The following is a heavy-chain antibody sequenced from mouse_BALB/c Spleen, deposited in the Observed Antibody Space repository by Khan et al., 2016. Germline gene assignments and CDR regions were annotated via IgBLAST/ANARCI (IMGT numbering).Heavy chain of an antibody. D-gene: IGHD1-2*01. V-gene: IGHV3-2*02. Sequence: EVQLQESGPGLVKPSQSLSLTCTVTGYSITSDYAWNWIRQFPGNKLEWMGYISYSGSTSYNPSLKSRISITRDTSKNQFFLQLNSVTTEDTATYYCARSFITTARWFAYWGQGTLVTVSA. CDR1: GYSITSDYA. J-gene: IGHJ3*01. CDR3: ARSFITTARWFAY. CDR2: ISYSGST.